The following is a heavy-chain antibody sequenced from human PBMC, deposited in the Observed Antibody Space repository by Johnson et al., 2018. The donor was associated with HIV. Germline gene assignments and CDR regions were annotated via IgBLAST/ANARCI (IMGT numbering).Heavy chain of an antibody. CDR1: GFTFSSYW. V-gene: IGHV3-7*05. CDR2: IKQDGSEK. Sequence: VQLVESGGGLVQPGGSLRLSCAASGFTFSSYWMSWVRQAPGKGLEWVANIKQDGSEKYYVDSVKGRFTISRDNAKNSLYLQMSSLKTDDTAVYYCARDGPSAAVWGQGTMVTVSS. J-gene: IGHJ3*01. D-gene: IGHD6-25*01. CDR3: ARDGPSAAV.